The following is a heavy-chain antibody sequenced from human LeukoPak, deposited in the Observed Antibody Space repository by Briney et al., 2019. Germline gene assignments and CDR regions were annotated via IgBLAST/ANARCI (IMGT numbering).Heavy chain of an antibody. CDR1: GFTFSSYA. CDR3: AKDPIAAAGSGDY. Sequence: PGGSLRLSCAASGFTFSSYAMHWVRQAPGKGLEWVAVISYDGSNKYYADSVKGRFTISRDNSKNTLYLQMNSLRAEDTAVYYCAKDPIAAAGSGDYWGQGTLVTVSS. D-gene: IGHD6-13*01. J-gene: IGHJ4*02. CDR2: ISYDGSNK. V-gene: IGHV3-30-3*01.